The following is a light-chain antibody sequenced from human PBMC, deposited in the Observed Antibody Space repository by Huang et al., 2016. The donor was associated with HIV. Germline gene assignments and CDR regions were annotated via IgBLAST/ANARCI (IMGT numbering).Light chain of an antibody. CDR3: QQYNNWPPLIT. CDR1: QSVSSN. V-gene: IGKV3-15*01. CDR2: GAS. J-gene: IGKJ5*01. Sequence: EIVMTQSPATLSVSPGERATLSCRASQSVSSNLAWYQQKPGQAPRLLIYGASTRATGIPARFSGSGSGTEFTLTISILQSEYYAVYYCQQYNNWPPLITFGQGTRLEIK.